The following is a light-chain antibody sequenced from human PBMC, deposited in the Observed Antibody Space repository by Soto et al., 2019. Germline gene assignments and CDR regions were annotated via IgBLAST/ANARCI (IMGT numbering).Light chain of an antibody. Sequence: QSALTQPASVSGSPGQSITISCAGTIRDVGAYNLVSWYQQYPGRAPQLILFEVNKRPSGVSGRFSGSKSGNTASLTISGLQAEDEADYYCCSFTSSNTHVFGTGTKVTVL. CDR1: IRDVGAYNL. J-gene: IGLJ1*01. CDR3: CSFTSSNTHV. V-gene: IGLV2-23*02. CDR2: EVN.